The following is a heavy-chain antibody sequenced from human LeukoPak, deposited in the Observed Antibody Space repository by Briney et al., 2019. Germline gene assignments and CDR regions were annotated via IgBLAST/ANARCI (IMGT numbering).Heavy chain of an antibody. D-gene: IGHD3-22*01. J-gene: IGHJ1*01. Sequence: GGSLKLSCAASGFTFSRYWMHWVRQAPGKGLVWVSRIKSDGNTNYADSVKGRFTISRDNAKNTVSLQMNSLRAEDTGVYFCARAPSEIGGYYPDNFRHWGQGTIVPVSS. CDR2: IKSDGNT. CDR3: ARAPSEIGGYYPDNFRH. V-gene: IGHV3-74*01. CDR1: GFTFSRYW.